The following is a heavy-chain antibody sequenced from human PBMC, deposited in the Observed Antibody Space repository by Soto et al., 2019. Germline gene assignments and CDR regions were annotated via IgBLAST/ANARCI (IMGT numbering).Heavy chain of an antibody. V-gene: IGHV4-34*01. CDR3: ARPPKVSGSSQTRPDF. J-gene: IGHJ4*02. CDR2: ISQSGNT. D-gene: IGHD6-6*01. CDR1: SGSFSGYY. Sequence: QVQLHQWGAGLLKPSETLSLVCSIYSGSFSGYYWSWIRQPPGKGLEWIGEISQSGNTNYSPSLKSRVSISIDTSKKQFSLNLASVSAADTAVYYCARPPKVSGSSQTRPDFWGQGTLVTVSS.